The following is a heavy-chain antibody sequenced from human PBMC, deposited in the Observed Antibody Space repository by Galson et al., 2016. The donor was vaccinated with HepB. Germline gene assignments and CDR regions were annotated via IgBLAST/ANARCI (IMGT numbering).Heavy chain of an antibody. CDR3: AHRPGGSSWISYSMDV. Sequence: PALVKPTQTLTLTCTVSGFSLSTSGVSVGWIRQAPGKALEWLALIYWDDDKRYSPSLKNRLTITKDTSKNQVVLTMTNMDPVDTATYYCAHRPGGSSWISYSMDVWGRGTLVTVSS. CDR1: GFSLSTSGVS. CDR2: IYWDDDK. J-gene: IGHJ6*02. D-gene: IGHD6-13*01. V-gene: IGHV2-5*02.